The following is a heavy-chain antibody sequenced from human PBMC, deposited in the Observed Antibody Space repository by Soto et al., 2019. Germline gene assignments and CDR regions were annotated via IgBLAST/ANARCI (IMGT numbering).Heavy chain of an antibody. CDR3: AREGPIAAAGY. Sequence: GAPVEACCKAPRGTFSSYSLRWVRQAPGQGLEWMGGILTIFGTANYAQKFQGRVTITADESTTTAYIELSSLRSEDTAVYYCAREGPIAAAGYWRQGTLVTVPS. CDR2: ILTIFGTA. J-gene: IGHJ4*02. V-gene: IGHV1-69*13. D-gene: IGHD6-13*01. CDR1: RGTFSSYS.